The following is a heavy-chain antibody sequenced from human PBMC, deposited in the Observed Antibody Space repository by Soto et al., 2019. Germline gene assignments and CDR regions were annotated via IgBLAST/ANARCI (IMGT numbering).Heavy chain of an antibody. D-gene: IGHD1-1*01. Sequence: LRLSCAASGFTFSNYAMAWVRQAPGKGLEWVSVIGSGGGDTQYADSVQGRFTISRDTSKATLYLQMNSLRVEDTAVYYCAKYDSPEPTRTFDSWGRGSLVTVSS. J-gene: IGHJ4*02. CDR1: GFTFSNYA. V-gene: IGHV3-23*01. CDR3: AKYDSPEPTRTFDS. CDR2: IGSGGGDT.